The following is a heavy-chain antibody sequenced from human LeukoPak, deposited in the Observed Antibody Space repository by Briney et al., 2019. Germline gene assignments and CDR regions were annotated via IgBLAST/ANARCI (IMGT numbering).Heavy chain of an antibody. CDR1: GGSTNTYC. D-gene: IGHD5-12*01. V-gene: IGHV4-4*07. CDR3: ARDRSGYSEYYFDY. J-gene: IGHJ4*02. CDR2: IYPSGST. Sequence: ETLSLTCTVSGGSTNTYCWSWIRQPAEKGLEWIGRIYPSGSTYNYPSLKSRVTISIDKSKNQFSLSLTSVTAADTAVYYCARDRSGYSEYYFDYWGQGSLVTVPS.